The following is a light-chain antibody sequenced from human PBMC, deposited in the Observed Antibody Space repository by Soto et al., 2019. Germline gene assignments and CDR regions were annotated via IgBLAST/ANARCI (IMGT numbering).Light chain of an antibody. CDR3: QKYDSAPLFT. J-gene: IGKJ3*01. CDR2: AAS. Sequence: DIQMTQTPPSLSASVGARVTITCRARQALSKYLAWYQQKPGKVPNLLIYAASTLQSGVPSRFSGSGSGTDFTLTISSLQPEDVATYYCQKYDSAPLFTFGPGTRVDVK. V-gene: IGKV1-27*01. CDR1: QALSKY.